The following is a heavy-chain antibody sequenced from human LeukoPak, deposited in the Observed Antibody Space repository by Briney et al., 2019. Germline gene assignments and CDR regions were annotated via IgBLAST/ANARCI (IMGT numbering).Heavy chain of an antibody. CDR3: AKGSGSYFGY. CDR1: GFTFSSYA. J-gene: IGHJ4*02. Sequence: GGSLRLSCAASGFTFSSYAMHWVRQAPGKGLEWVAVISYDGSNKYYADSVKGRFTISRDSSKNTLYLQMNSLRAEDTAVYYCAKGSGSYFGYWGQGTLVTVSS. CDR2: ISYDGSNK. D-gene: IGHD1-26*01. V-gene: IGHV3-30-3*01.